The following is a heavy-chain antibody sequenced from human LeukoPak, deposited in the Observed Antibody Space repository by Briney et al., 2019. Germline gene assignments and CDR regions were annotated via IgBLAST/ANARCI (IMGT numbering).Heavy chain of an antibody. Sequence: KSSETLSLTCTVSGGSISSSSYYWGWIRQPPGKGLEWIGSIYYSGSTYYNPSLKSRVTISADTSKNQFSLKLSSVTAADTAVYYCARHSGTMSDKGYYTIDVWGQGTTVTVSS. CDR2: IYYSGST. J-gene: IGHJ6*02. CDR1: GGSISSSSYY. V-gene: IGHV4-39*01. CDR3: ARHSGTMSDKGYYTIDV. D-gene: IGHD3-22*01.